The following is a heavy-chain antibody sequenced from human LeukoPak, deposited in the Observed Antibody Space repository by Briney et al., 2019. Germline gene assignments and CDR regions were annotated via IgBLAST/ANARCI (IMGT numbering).Heavy chain of an antibody. Sequence: GGSLRLSCAASGFTVSSNYISWVRQAPGKGLEWVSVIYSGGSTYYADSVKGRFTISRDNSKNTLYLQMNSLRAEDTAVYYCARAAYSSTWYSRYFDLWGRGTLVTVSS. J-gene: IGHJ2*01. CDR2: IYSGGST. D-gene: IGHD6-13*01. CDR1: GFTVSSNY. CDR3: ARAAYSSTWYSRYFDL. V-gene: IGHV3-53*01.